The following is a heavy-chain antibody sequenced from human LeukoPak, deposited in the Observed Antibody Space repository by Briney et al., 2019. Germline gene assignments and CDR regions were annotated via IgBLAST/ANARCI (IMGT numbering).Heavy chain of an antibody. CDR3: ARLGGEWLRYFDY. V-gene: IGHV4-39*07. D-gene: IGHD5-12*01. CDR2: IYYRGDS. CDR1: DGSIKNGTFY. J-gene: IGHJ4*02. Sequence: NPSETLSLTCTVSDGSIKNGTFYWSWIRQSPGKGLEWLGNIYYRGDSYYTPSLKRRLTISVDTSKNQFSLKLSSVTAADTAVYYCARLGGEWLRYFDYWGQGTLVTVSS.